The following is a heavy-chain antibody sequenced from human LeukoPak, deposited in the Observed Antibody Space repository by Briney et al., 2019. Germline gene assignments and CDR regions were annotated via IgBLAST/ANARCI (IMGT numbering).Heavy chain of an antibody. D-gene: IGHD2-15*01. J-gene: IGHJ3*02. CDR3: AREYCSGGSCSYDAFDI. CDR1: GFTFSSYG. Sequence: GGSLRLSCAASGFTFSSYGMHWVRQAPGKGLEWVAVISYDGSNKYYADSVKGRFTISRDNAKNSLYLQMNSLRAEDTAVYYCAREYCSGGSCSYDAFDIWGQGTMVTVSS. CDR2: ISYDGSNK. V-gene: IGHV3-30*03.